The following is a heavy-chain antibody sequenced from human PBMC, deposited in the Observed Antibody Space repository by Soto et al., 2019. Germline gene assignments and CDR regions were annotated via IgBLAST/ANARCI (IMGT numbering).Heavy chain of an antibody. Sequence: EVQVVESGGGLVQPGGSLRLSCAASGFTFSRYGMNWVRQAPGKALEWVAYISSSSSTIYYADSVKGRFTISRDNAKNSLYLQMNSLRDEDTAVYYCARDGYCVSTTCYFLPDVWGPGTTVTVSS. J-gene: IGHJ6*02. V-gene: IGHV3-48*02. CDR1: GFTFSRYG. CDR3: ARDGYCVSTTCYFLPDV. CDR2: ISSSSSTI. D-gene: IGHD2-2*03.